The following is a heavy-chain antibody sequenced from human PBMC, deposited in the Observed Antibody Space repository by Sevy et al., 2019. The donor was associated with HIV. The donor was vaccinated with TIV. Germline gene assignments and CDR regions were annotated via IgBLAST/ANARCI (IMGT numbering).Heavy chain of an antibody. CDR3: ARGGDCSGGIGYSGRVGGDY. D-gene: IGHD2-15*01. V-gene: IGHV3-21*01. CDR1: GFIFSSFS. Sequence: GGSLRLSCAASGFIFSSFSMNWVRQAPGKGLEWVSSISSSSTYIYYADSVKGRFTISRENAKNSLYLQMNSLRGEDTAVYYCARGGDCSGGIGYSGRVGGDYWGQGTLVTVSS. J-gene: IGHJ4*02. CDR2: ISSSSTYI.